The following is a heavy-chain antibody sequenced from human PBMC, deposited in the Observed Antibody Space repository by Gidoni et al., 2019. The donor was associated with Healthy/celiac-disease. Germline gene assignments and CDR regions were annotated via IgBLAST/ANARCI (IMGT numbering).Heavy chain of an antibody. V-gene: IGHV4-39*01. CDR2: IYYSGST. J-gene: IGHJ4*02. D-gene: IGHD3-3*01. Sequence: QLQLQESGPGLVKPSETLYLTCTVSGCSISSRSYYWGWIRQPPGKGLAWIGSIYYSGSTYYNPSLKSRVTISVDTSKNQFSLKLSSVTAADTAVYYCARRPHTYYDFWSGYYGTYFDYWGQGTLVTVSS. CDR3: ARRPHTYYDFWSGYYGTYFDY. CDR1: GCSISSRSYY.